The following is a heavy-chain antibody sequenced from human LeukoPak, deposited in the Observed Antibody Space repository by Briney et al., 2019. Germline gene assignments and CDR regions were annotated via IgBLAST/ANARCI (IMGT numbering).Heavy chain of an antibody. CDR1: GYSFTSYW. Sequence: GESLQISCKGSGYSFTSYWIGWVRPMPGKGLEWMGIIYPGDSDTRYSPSFQGQVTISADKSISTAHLQWSSLKASDTAMYYCARRSDSSGYKTDAFDIWGQGTMVTVSS. J-gene: IGHJ3*02. D-gene: IGHD3-22*01. CDR3: ARRSDSSGYKTDAFDI. CDR2: IYPGDSDT. V-gene: IGHV5-51*01.